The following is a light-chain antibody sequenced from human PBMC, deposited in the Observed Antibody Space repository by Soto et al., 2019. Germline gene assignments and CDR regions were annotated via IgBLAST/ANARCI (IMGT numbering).Light chain of an antibody. Sequence: EIVLTQSPATLSLSPGERATLSCRASQSVSSYLAGYQQKPGQAPRLLIYDASNRATDIPARFSGSGSGTDFTLTISSLEPEDFAVYYCQQRSNLLTFGGGTKVEIK. CDR1: QSVSSY. V-gene: IGKV3-11*01. J-gene: IGKJ4*01. CDR2: DAS. CDR3: QQRSNLLT.